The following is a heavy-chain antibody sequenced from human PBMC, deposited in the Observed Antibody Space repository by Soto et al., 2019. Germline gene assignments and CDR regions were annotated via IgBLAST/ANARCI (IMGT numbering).Heavy chain of an antibody. CDR2: IYTSGST. CDR1: GGSISSYY. J-gene: IGHJ3*02. V-gene: IGHV4-4*07. Sequence: SETLSLTCTVSGGSISSYYWSWIRQPAGKGLEWIGRIYTSGSTNYNPSLKSRVTMSVDTSKNQFSLKLSSVTAADTAVYYCARDYRTGPGADAFDIWGQGTMVIVSS. CDR3: ARDYRTGPGADAFDI. D-gene: IGHD1-1*01.